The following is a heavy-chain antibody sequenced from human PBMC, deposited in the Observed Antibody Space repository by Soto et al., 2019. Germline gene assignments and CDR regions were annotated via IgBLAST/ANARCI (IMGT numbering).Heavy chain of an antibody. CDR2: IWYDGRNK. D-gene: IGHD3-10*01. V-gene: IGHV3-33*01. Sequence: QVQLVESGGGVVQPGRSLRLSCAASGFTFSSYGMHWVRQAPGKGLEWVAVIWYDGRNKYYADSVKGRFTISRENSKNTLYLQMNSLRAADTAVYYCARFDYYGSGSYFDYWGQGTLVTVSS. CDR1: GFTFSSYG. CDR3: ARFDYYGSGSYFDY. J-gene: IGHJ4*02.